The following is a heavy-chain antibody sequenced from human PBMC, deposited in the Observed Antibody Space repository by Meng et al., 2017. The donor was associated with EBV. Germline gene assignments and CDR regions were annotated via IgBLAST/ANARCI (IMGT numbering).Heavy chain of an antibody. V-gene: IGHV2-5*02. CDR2: IYWDDAK. CDR1: GISLTTSGVG. CDR3: AHSKYYSDSGGYWDYFDD. Sequence: QTTLKGSGPTLVKPTQTLLLTCTFSGISLTTSGVGVGWIRQPPGKALEWLAVIYWDDAKRYSPSLKNRLTITKDTSKNQVVLTMTNMDPVDTATYFCAHSKYYSDSGGYWDYFDDWGQGTLVTVSS. J-gene: IGHJ4*02. D-gene: IGHD3-10*01.